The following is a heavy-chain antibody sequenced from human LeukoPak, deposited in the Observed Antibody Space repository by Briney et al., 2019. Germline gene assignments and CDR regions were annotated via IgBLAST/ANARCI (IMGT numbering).Heavy chain of an antibody. J-gene: IGHJ4*02. CDR1: GFTFSSYA. CDR2: ISGSGGST. V-gene: IGHV3-23*01. CDR3: AKVVGATTRGYFDY. D-gene: IGHD1-26*01. Sequence: GSLRLSCAASGFTFSSYAMSWVRQAPGKGLEWVSNISGSGGSTYYADSVKGRFTISRDNSKNTLYLQMNSLRAEDTAVYYCAKVVGATTRGYFDYWGQGTLVTVSS.